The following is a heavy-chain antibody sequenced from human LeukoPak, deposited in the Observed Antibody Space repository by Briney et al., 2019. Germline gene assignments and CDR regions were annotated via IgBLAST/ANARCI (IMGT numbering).Heavy chain of an antibody. V-gene: IGHV3-30-3*01. CDR3: AKGYSYGLDAFDI. J-gene: IGHJ3*02. CDR2: ISYDGTNK. D-gene: IGHD5-18*01. Sequence: GGSLRLSCAASGFTFSSYAIHWVRQAPGKGLEWVAVISYDGTNKYYSDSVKSRFTISRANSKNTLYLQMNSLRAEDTAVYYCAKGYSYGLDAFDIWGQGTMVTVSS. CDR1: GFTFSSYA.